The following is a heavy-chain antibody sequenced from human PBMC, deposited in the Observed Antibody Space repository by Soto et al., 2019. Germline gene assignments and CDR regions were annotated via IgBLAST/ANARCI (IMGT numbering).Heavy chain of an antibody. J-gene: IGHJ5*02. CDR1: GFSFFSYA. Sequence: GSLRLSCTGSGFSFFSYAMSWVRQAPGKGLEWVSTISGSGGHTYYADSVKGRSVVSRDNDKNTVYLHMSSLTGEDTAVYFCAKIEMGWFAHWGQGTQVTVSS. D-gene: IGHD2-8*01. CDR2: ISGSGGHT. CDR3: AKIEMGWFAH. V-gene: IGHV3-23*01.